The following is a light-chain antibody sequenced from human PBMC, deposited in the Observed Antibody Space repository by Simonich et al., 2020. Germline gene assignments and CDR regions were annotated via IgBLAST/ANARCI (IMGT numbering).Light chain of an antibody. Sequence: QPVLTQPPSASASLGSSVTLTCTLRSGYSNYKVVWYQQSQGKGPRFVMRGGTGGIVGSKVGGIPDRFSVLGSGRNRYLTIKHIQEEDESDYHCGADHGSGSNFVKVFGGGTKLTVL. CDR1: SGYSNYK. V-gene: IGLV9-49*01. J-gene: IGLJ3*02. CDR2: GGTGGIVG. CDR3: GADHGSGSNFVKV.